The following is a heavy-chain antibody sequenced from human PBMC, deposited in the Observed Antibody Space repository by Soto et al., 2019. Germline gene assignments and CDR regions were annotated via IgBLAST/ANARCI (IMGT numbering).Heavy chain of an antibody. CDR3: AREPRYCSGGSCPNWFDP. CDR2: IIPIFGTA. D-gene: IGHD2-15*01. CDR1: GGTFSSYA. Sequence: ASVKVSCKASGGTFSSYAISWVRQAPGQGLEWMGGIIPIFGTANYAQKFQGKGTITADESTSTAYMELGSLRSEDTAGYYCAREPRYCSGGSCPNWFDPWGQGTLVTVSS. V-gene: IGHV1-69*13. J-gene: IGHJ5*02.